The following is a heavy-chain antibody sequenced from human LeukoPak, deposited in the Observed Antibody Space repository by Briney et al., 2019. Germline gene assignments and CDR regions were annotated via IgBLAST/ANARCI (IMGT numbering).Heavy chain of an antibody. Sequence: TGGSLRLSCAASGFTVSSNYVSWVRQAPGKGLEWVSVIYSGGSTYYADSVKGRFTISRDNSKNTLYLQMNSLRAEDTAVYYCNSILRYYYMDVWGKGTTVTVSS. D-gene: IGHD4-17*01. J-gene: IGHJ6*03. CDR2: IYSGGST. CDR3: NSILRYYYMDV. CDR1: GFTVSSNY. V-gene: IGHV3-53*01.